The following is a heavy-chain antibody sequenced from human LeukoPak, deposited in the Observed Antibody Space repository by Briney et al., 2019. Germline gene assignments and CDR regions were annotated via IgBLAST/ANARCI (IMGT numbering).Heavy chain of an antibody. CDR1: GFTFSNYA. CDR2: ISGNGDIT. V-gene: IGHV3-23*01. D-gene: IGHD3-16*01. Sequence: GSLRLSCAASGFTFSNYAMSWVRQAPGKGLEWVSAISGNGDITYYTDSVKGRFTISRDNSKNTLYLQMNSLRAEDTAIYYCAKVTGGDMXTYGGLDYWGQGTLVTVSS. CDR3: AKVTGGDMXTYGGLDY. J-gene: IGHJ4*02.